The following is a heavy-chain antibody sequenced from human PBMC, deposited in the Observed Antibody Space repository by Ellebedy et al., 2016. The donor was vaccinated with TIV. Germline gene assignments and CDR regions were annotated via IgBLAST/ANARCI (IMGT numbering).Heavy chain of an antibody. CDR2: THYSGAT. CDR1: GGSISTYY. D-gene: IGHD2-21*01. V-gene: IGHV4-59*01. Sequence: SETLSLTXFVVGGSISTYYWHWIRQPPGKGLEWVGYTHYSGATSYNPSLNSRVTLSLDTSKNQLSLRLSSVTAADTAVYYCAREYSAFDYWGQGTLVTVSS. CDR3: AREYSAFDY. J-gene: IGHJ4*02.